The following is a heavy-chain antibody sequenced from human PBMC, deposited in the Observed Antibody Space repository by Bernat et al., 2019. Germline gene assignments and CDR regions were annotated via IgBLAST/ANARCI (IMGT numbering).Heavy chain of an antibody. V-gene: IGHV3-48*03. J-gene: IGHJ4*02. D-gene: IGHD3-10*01. CDR2: ISSSGSTI. CDR1: GFTFSSYE. Sequence: EVQLVESGGGLVQPGGSLRLSCAASGFTFSSYEMNWVRQAPGKGLEWVSYISSSGSTIYHADSVKGRFTISRDNAKNSLYLQMNSLRAEDTAVYYCARDSHVRSGRGGGFDYWGQGTLVTVSS. CDR3: ARDSHVRSGRGGGFDY.